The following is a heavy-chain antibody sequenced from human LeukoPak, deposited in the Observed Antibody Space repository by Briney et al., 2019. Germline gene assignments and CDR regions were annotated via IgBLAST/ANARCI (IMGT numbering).Heavy chain of an antibody. V-gene: IGHV3-9*01. Sequence: PGRSLRLSCAASGFTFDDYAMHWVRQAPGKGLEWVSIISGNGGVAFYADSVKGRFTISRENSRNTVYLQMTSLRAEDTAIYYCAKDLIAMVGYMDVWGKGTTVTVSS. J-gene: IGHJ6*03. D-gene: IGHD5-18*01. CDR1: GFTFDDYA. CDR3: AKDLIAMVGYMDV. CDR2: ISGNGGVA.